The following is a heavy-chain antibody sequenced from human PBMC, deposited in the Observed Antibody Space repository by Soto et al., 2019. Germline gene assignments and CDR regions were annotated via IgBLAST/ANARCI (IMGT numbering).Heavy chain of an antibody. CDR2: IYPGDSDT. CDR3: ARRRPALYSQHWYFDL. Sequence: PGESLKISCKGSGYSFTSYWIGWVRQMPGKGLEWMGIIYPGDSDTRYSPSFQGQVTISADKSISTAYLQWSSLKASDTAMYYCARRRPALYSQHWYFDLWGRGTLVTVSS. J-gene: IGHJ2*01. CDR1: GYSFTSYW. D-gene: IGHD2-15*01. V-gene: IGHV5-51*01.